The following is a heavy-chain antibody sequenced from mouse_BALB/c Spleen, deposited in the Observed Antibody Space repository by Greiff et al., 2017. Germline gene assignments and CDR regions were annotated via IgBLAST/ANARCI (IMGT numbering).Heavy chain of an antibody. CDR1: GFTFSSYG. CDR3: ASEYGNYYSFAY. D-gene: IGHD2-10*02. J-gene: IGHJ3*01. CDR2: ISSGGSYT. V-gene: IGHV5-6*01. Sequence: EVQGVESGGDLVKPGGSLKLSCAASGFTFSSYGMSWVRQTPDKRLEWVATISSGGSYTYYPDSVKGRFTISRDNAKNTLYLQMSSLKSEDTAMYYCASEYGNYYSFAYWGQGTLVTVSA.